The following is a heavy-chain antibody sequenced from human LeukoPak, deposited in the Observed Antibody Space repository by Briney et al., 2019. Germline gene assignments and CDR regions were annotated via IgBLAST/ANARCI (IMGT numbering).Heavy chain of an antibody. V-gene: IGHV3-21*01. CDR2: ISSSSSYI. CDR3: ARDKIFGSGFDY. D-gene: IGHD3-3*01. J-gene: IGHJ4*02. Sequence: GGSLRLSCAASGFTFSSYSMNWVRQAPGKGLEWVSSISSSSSYIYYADSVKGRFTISRDNAKNSLYLQMNSLRAEDTAVYYCARDKIFGSGFDYWGQGTLVTVSS. CDR1: GFTFSSYS.